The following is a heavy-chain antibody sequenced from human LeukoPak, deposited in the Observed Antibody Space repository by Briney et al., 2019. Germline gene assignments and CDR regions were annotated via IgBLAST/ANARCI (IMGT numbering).Heavy chain of an antibody. CDR2: ISGSGGST. J-gene: IGHJ4*02. CDR1: GFTFSNYA. CDR3: AKSRSGGYIPLDY. Sequence: PGGSLRLSCAASGFTFSNYAMNWVRRTPRKGPEWVSSISGSGGSTYYADSVKGRFTISRDNSQNTLYLQMNSLRAEDTAVYYCAKSRSGGYIPLDYWGQGTLVTVSS. V-gene: IGHV3-23*01. D-gene: IGHD2-15*01.